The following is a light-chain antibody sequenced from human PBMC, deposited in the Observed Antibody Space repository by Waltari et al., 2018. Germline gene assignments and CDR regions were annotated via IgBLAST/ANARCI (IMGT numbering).Light chain of an antibody. Sequence: DIQMTQSPSTLSASVGARVTITCRASQSISSWFAWYQQKPGKAPKLLIYKASSLESGVPSRFSGSGSGTEFTLTISSLQPDDFATYYCQQYNSYPLTFGGGTKVEIK. CDR2: KAS. V-gene: IGKV1-5*03. CDR1: QSISSW. J-gene: IGKJ4*01. CDR3: QQYNSYPLT.